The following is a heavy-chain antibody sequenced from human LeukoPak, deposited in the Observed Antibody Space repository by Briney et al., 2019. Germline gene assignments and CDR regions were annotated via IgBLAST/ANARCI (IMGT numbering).Heavy chain of an antibody. D-gene: IGHD2-2*01. CDR1: GGSISSYY. J-gene: IGHJ4*02. CDR2: IYYSGST. V-gene: IGHV4-59*08. CDR3: ARQQPDGRGYCSSTSCYALDS. Sequence: SETLSLTCTVSGGSISSYYWSWIRQPPGKGLEWIGYIYYSGSTNYNPSLKSRVTISVDTSKNQFSLKLSSVTAADTAVYYCARQQPDGRGYCSSTSCYALDSWGQGTLVTVSS.